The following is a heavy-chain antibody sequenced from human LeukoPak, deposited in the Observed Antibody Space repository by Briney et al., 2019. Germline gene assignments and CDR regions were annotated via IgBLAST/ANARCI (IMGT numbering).Heavy chain of an antibody. V-gene: IGHV3-64*01. CDR1: GFTFSSYA. J-gene: IGHJ4*02. CDR2: ISSNGGST. D-gene: IGHD3-10*01. CDR3: AREARSLWFGELSQYFDY. Sequence: GGSLRLSCAASGFTFSSYAMHWVRQAPGKGLEYVSAISSNGGSTYYANSVKGRFTISRDNSKNTLYLQMGSLRAEDMAVYYCAREARSLWFGELSQYFDYWGQGTLVTVSS.